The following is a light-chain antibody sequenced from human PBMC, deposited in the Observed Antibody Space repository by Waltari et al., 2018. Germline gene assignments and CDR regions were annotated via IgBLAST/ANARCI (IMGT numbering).Light chain of an antibody. CDR1: SSDVGGYNY. Sequence: QSALTQPPSASGSPGQSVTLSCTGTSSDVGGYNYVSWYQQHPGKAPKLMIYDVSKRPSGVPDRFSGSKSGNTASLTVSGLQAEDEADYYCSSYAGSNNVLFGGGTKLTVL. J-gene: IGLJ2*01. CDR3: SSYAGSNNVL. CDR2: DVS. V-gene: IGLV2-8*01.